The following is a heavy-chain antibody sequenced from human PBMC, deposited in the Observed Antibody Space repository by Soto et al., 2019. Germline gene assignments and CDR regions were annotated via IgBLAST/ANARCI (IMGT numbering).Heavy chain of an antibody. CDR1: GFTFSSYA. Sequence: TGGSLRLSCAASGFTFSSYAMSWVRQAPGKGLEWVSAISGSGGSTYYADSVKGRFTISRDNSKNTLYLQMNSLRAEDTAVYYCAKDVYAMVSNWFDPWGQGTLVTVSS. CDR2: ISGSGGST. V-gene: IGHV3-23*01. J-gene: IGHJ5*02. CDR3: AKDVYAMVSNWFDP. D-gene: IGHD2-8*01.